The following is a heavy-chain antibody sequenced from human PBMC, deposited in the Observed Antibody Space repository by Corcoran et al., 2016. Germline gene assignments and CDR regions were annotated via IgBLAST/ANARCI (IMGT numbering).Heavy chain of an antibody. J-gene: IGHJ6*02. V-gene: IGHV4-34*01. CDR3: ARGQGITIFGVVPYGMDV. CDR1: GGSFSGYY. CDR2: INHSGST. D-gene: IGHD3-3*01. Sequence: QVQLQQWGAGLLKPSETLSLTCAVYGGSFSGYYWSWIRQPPRKGLEWIGEINHSGSTNYNPSLKSRVTISVDPSKNQFSLKLSSVTAADTAVYYCARGQGITIFGVVPYGMDVWGQGTTVTVSS.